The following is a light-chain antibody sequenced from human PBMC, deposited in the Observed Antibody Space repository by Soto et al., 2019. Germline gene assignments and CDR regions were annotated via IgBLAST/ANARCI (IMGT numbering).Light chain of an antibody. Sequence: QSALTQPASVSGSPGQSITISCTGTNSDVGYYNLVSWYQQHPGKAPKLIIYEVSNRPSGVSNRFSGSKSGNTASLTISGLQAEDEADYYCTSYISSSTHNYVFGTGTKLTVL. CDR1: NSDVGYYNL. CDR3: TSYISSSTHNYV. CDR2: EVS. V-gene: IGLV2-14*02. J-gene: IGLJ1*01.